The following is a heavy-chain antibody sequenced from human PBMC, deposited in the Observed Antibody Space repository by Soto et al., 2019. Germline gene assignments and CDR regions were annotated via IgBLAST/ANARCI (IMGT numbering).Heavy chain of an antibody. D-gene: IGHD4-17*01. Sequence: DVQLLESGGGLVQPGRSLRLFCAASGIPLDDYAMHWVRQVPGKGLEWVASISWNSGTSAYADSVKGRFSISRDNAKTSLYLQMNSLRPEDTALYSCVKADYGDYAVICLFASWGQGTLVTVSS. V-gene: IGHV3-9*01. CDR2: ISWNSGTS. J-gene: IGHJ5*01. CDR1: GIPLDDYA. CDR3: VKADYGDYAVICLFAS.